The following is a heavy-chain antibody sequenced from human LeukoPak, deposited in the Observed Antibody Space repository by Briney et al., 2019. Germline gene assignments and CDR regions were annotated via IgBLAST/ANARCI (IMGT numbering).Heavy chain of an antibody. V-gene: IGHV4-39*01. J-gene: IGHJ4*02. CDR3: ASSPSGYWWNFDC. D-gene: IGHD3-22*01. Sequence: SETLSLTCTVSGGSISSNNYYWGWIRQPPGKGLEWIGSIYYSGSTYNNPSLKSRVTISVDTTKNQFSLKLTSVTAADPAVYYCASSPSGYWWNFDCWGQGTLVTVSS. CDR1: GGSISSNNYY. CDR2: IYYSGST.